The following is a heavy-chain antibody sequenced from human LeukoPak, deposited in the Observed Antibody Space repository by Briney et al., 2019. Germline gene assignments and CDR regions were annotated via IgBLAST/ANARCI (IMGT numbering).Heavy chain of an antibody. V-gene: IGHV1-69*01. D-gene: IGHD5-24*01. CDR2: IIPIFGTA. J-gene: IGHJ3*02. CDR3: ARDSRRDGYNYRAFDI. Sequence: SVKVSCKASGGTFSSYAISWVRQAPGHGLEWMGGIIPIFGTANYAQKFQGRVTITADESTSTAYMELSSLRSEDTAVYYCARDSRRDGYNYRAFDIWGQGTMVTVSS. CDR1: GGTFSSYA.